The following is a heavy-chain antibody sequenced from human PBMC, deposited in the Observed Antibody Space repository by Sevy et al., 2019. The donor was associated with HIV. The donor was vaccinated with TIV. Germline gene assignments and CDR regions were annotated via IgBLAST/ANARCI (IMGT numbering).Heavy chain of an antibody. CDR2: ISYDGSKK. CDR3: AKAGGYDSSGSDY. V-gene: IGHV3-30*18. Sequence: GGSLRLSCAASGFTFSSYGMHWVRQAPGKGLEWVAVISYDGSKKYYADSVKGRFTISRDNSKNTLYLQMNSLRAEDTAVYYCAKAGGYDSSGSDYWGQGTLVTVSS. D-gene: IGHD3-22*01. CDR1: GFTFSSYG. J-gene: IGHJ4*02.